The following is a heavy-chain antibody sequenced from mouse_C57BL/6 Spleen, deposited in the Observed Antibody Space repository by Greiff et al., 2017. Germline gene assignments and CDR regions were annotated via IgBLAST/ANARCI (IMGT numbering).Heavy chain of an antibody. J-gene: IGHJ1*03. CDR1: GYSFTGYY. CDR2: INPSTGGT. V-gene: IGHV1-42*01. D-gene: IGHD2-4*01. CDR3: ARGLRWYFDV. Sequence: EVQLQESGPELVKPGASVKISCKASGYSFTGYYMNWVKQSPEKSLEWIGEINPSTGGTTYNQKFKAKATLTVDKSSSTAYMQLKSLTSEDSAVYYCARGLRWYFDVWGTGTTVTVSS.